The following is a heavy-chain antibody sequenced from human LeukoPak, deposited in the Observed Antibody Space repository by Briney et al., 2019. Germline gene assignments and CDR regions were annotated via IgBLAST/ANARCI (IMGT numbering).Heavy chain of an antibody. CDR2: ISYDGSNK. Sequence: LPEATTGLTFSGEALHSVRKPSTKVMAEEARISYDGSNKYYTDSVKGRFTISRDNSKNTLYLQMNTLRADDTAVYYCARYSGQQWLVDYFDYWGQGTLVSVSS. V-gene: IGHV3-30*04. CDR1: GLTFSGEA. CDR3: ARYSGQQWLVDYFDY. J-gene: IGHJ4*02. D-gene: IGHD6-19*01.